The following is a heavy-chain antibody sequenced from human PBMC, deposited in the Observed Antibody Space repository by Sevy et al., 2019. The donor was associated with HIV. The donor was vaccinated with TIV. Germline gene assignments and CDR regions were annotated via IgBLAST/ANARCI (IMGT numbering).Heavy chain of an antibody. CDR2: ISSDGSNK. CDR1: GFTFSTYT. CDR3: ARRYSGSGSYRGPKSGFYYYYAMDL. V-gene: IGHV3-30*04. D-gene: IGHD3-10*01. J-gene: IGHJ6*02. Sequence: GGSLRLSCAASGFTFSTYTLHWVRQAPGKGLEWLAVISSDGSNKYYTDSVKGRFTISRDNSKNTLYLQMNSLRAEDTVVYYCARRYSGSGSYRGPKSGFYYYYAMDLWGQGTTVTVSS.